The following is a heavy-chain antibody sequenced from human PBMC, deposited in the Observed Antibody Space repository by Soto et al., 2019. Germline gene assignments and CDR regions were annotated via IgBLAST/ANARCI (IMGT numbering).Heavy chain of an antibody. V-gene: IGHV3-48*02. Sequence: APGKGLEWVSYISSISSPIYYADSVKGRFTISRDNAKNSLYLQMNSLRDEDTAVYYCARESNTIFGVVTDFDHWGQGTLVTVSS. CDR3: ARESNTIFGVVTDFDH. D-gene: IGHD3-3*01. J-gene: IGHJ4*02. CDR2: ISSISSPI.